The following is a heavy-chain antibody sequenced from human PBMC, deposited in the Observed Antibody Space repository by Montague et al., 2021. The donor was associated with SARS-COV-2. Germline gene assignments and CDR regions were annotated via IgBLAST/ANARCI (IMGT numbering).Heavy chain of an antibody. J-gene: IGHJ4*02. Sequence: SENLSLTCAVYGESVSGFYWCWIRQPPGEGLEWLGEINHSGSPNYNPSLKSRVTMSLDTSKNQFTLKLSPVTAADTAVYFCASGCRTVEMPTISFDYWGQGTLVTVSS. V-gene: IGHV4-34*01. CDR2: INHSGSP. CDR1: GESVSGFY. CDR3: ASGCRTVEMPTISFDY. D-gene: IGHD5-24*01.